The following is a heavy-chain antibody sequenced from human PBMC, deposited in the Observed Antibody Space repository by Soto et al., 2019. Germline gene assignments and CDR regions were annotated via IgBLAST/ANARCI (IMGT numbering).Heavy chain of an antibody. Sequence: GGSLRLSCAASGFTFSSYGMHWVRQAPGKGLEWVAVISYDGSNKYYADSVKGRFTISRDNSKNTLYLQMNSLRAEDTAVYYCAKDRSGGGRIAAAGMDVWGQGTTVTVSS. CDR2: ISYDGSNK. CDR1: GFTFSSYG. D-gene: IGHD6-13*01. V-gene: IGHV3-30*18. CDR3: AKDRSGGGRIAAAGMDV. J-gene: IGHJ6*02.